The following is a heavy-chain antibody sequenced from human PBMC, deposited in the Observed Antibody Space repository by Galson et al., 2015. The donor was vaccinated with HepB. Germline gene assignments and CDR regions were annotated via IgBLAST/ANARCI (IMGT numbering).Heavy chain of an antibody. CDR3: ARARIVGASPFDY. CDR1: GGSLSSGRYY. J-gene: IGHJ4*02. V-gene: IGHV4-31*03. CDR2: IYYSGGT. Sequence: TLSLTCTVSGGSLSSGRYYWSWIRRHPGEGLEWIGNIYYSGGTDYNASLESRVIISIDTSRHQFSLTLNSVTAADTAVYYCARARIVGASPFDYWGQGTLVTVSS. D-gene: IGHD1-26*01.